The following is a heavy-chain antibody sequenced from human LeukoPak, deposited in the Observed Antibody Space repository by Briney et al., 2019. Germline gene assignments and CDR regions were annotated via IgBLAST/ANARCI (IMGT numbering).Heavy chain of an antibody. CDR1: GGSISSSGYY. V-gene: IGHV4-39*01. Sequence: SETLSLTCNVSGGSISSSGYYWGWVRQPPGKGLEWIGSICYSGSTDYSPSLKSRVTISVDTSKNQFSLKLSSVTAADTAVYYCASSLPGYCSSTSCPNWFDPWGQGTLVTVSS. CDR2: ICYSGST. D-gene: IGHD2-2*01. J-gene: IGHJ5*02. CDR3: ASSLPGYCSSTSCPNWFDP.